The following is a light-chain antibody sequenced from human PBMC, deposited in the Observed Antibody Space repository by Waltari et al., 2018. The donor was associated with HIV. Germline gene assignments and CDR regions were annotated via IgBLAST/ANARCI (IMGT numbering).Light chain of an antibody. CDR2: RND. V-gene: IGLV1-47*01. J-gene: IGLJ3*02. CDR1: RSNNGKNF. CDR3: ATWDDSLSGWV. Sequence: QSVLTQPPSASGTPGQRVTISCSGSRSNNGKNFIYWYQQFPGTAPKLLIYRNDPRPSGVPDRFSGSKSGTSASLAISGLRSEDEADYYCATWDDSLSGWVFGGGTKLTVL.